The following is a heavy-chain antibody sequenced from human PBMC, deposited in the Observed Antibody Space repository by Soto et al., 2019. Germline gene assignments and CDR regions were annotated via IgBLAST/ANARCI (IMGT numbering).Heavy chain of an antibody. Sequence: SETLSLTCTVSGGSISGDYWSWIRQPPGKGLEWIGYMYNTGSTVYNPSFKSRVTISVDTSKNQFSLKLNSVTAADTAVYYCGRDLWGYCGTACYPLDVWGQGTTVTVS. J-gene: IGHJ6*02. V-gene: IGHV4-59*01. CDR3: GRDLWGYCGTACYPLDV. D-gene: IGHD2-21*02. CDR1: GGSISGDY. CDR2: MYNTGST.